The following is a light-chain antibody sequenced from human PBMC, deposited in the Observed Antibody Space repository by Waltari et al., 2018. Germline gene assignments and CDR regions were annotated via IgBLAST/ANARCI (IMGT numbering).Light chain of an antibody. Sequence: QTVVTQEPSLTVSPGGAVTLTCASSAGAVTSGNYPNWIQQKPGQVPRSLIHSTTNIPSWPPARFSGSLLGGKAALTLSGVQPEDEAEYYCLLYDGSDQVFGGGTKLTVL. CDR2: STT. CDR3: LLYDGSDQV. J-gene: IGLJ3*02. V-gene: IGLV7-43*01. CDR1: AGAVTSGNY.